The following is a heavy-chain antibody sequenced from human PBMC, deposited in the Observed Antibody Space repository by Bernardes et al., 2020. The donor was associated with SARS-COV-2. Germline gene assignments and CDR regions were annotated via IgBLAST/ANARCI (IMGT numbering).Heavy chain of an antibody. Sequence: SETLSLTCTASGGSISSYYWSWIRQPPGKVLEWIGYIYYSGSTNYNPSLKSRVTTSVDTSKNHFSLKLSSVTAADTAVYYCARTVHLPSSSWRPTMYYFDYWGQGTLVTVSS. V-gene: IGHV4-59*01. D-gene: IGHD6-13*01. CDR2: IYYSGST. CDR1: GGSISSYY. J-gene: IGHJ4*02. CDR3: ARTVHLPSSSWRPTMYYFDY.